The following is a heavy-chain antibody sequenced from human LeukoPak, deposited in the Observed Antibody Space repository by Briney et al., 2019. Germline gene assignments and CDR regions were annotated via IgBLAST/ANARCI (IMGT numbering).Heavy chain of an antibody. D-gene: IGHD6-6*01. J-gene: IGHJ4*02. CDR1: GFTFSSYA. Sequence: GGSLRLSCAASGFTFSSYAMSWVRQAPGKGLEWVSAISGSGGSTYCADSVKGRFTISRDNSKNTLYLQMNSLRAEDTAVYYCAKVFRIAAREGEYYFDYWGQGTLVTVSS. V-gene: IGHV3-23*01. CDR2: ISGSGGST. CDR3: AKVFRIAAREGEYYFDY.